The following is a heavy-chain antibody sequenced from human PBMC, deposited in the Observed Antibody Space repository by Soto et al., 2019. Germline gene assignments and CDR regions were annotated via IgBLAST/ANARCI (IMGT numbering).Heavy chain of an antibody. Sequence: QVQLQESGPGVVEPSQTLSLTCTVSGGSINNNGYFWSWFRQPPGSGLEWIGHIYNSGSTYSNPSLKSRLTISVDTSKNQFSLKLSSVTAADTAVYYCARGPSGDKVDYWGQGTLVTVSS. CDR1: GGSINNNGYF. CDR2: IYNSGST. J-gene: IGHJ4*02. D-gene: IGHD1-26*01. CDR3: ARGPSGDKVDY. V-gene: IGHV4-30-4*01.